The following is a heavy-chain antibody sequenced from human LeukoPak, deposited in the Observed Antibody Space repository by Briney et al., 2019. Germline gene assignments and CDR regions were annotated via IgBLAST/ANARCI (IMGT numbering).Heavy chain of an antibody. D-gene: IGHD3-3*01. Sequence: ASVKVSCKASGYTSTSYYMHWVRQAPGQGLEWMGIINPSGGSTSYAQKFQGRVTTTRDTSTSTVYMELSSLRSEDTAVYYCARDATIFGVVITLNNWFDPWGQRTLVTVSS. CDR1: GYTSTSYY. CDR3: ARDATIFGVVITLNNWFDP. J-gene: IGHJ5*02. CDR2: INPSGGST. V-gene: IGHV1-46*01.